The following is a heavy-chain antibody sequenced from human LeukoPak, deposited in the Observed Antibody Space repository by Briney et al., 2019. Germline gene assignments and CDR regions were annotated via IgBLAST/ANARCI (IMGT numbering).Heavy chain of an antibody. V-gene: IGHV3-11*01. D-gene: IGHD2-8*01. CDR2: ISSGGDIM. CDR1: GLRFSDYD. CDR3: AANLMGSGEYFQQ. Sequence: GGSLRLSCAASGLRFSDYDVSWIRQAPGKGLQWVSYISSGGDIMHYADSVKGRFTSSRDNAKNSGYLEMNSLGAEDTAVYYCAANLMGSGEYFQQWGQGTLVTVSS. J-gene: IGHJ1*01.